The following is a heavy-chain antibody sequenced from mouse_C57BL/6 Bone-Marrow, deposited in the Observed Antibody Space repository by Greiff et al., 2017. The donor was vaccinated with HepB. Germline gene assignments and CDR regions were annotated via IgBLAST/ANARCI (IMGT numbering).Heavy chain of an antibody. D-gene: IGHD1-1*01. Sequence: VQLQQPGAELVKPGASVKLSCKASGYTFTSYWMQWVKQRPGQGLEWIGEIDPSDSYTNYNQKLKGKATLTVDTSSSTAYMQLSSLTSEDSAVYYCARSYGSSPYDAMDYWGQGTSVTVSS. CDR3: ARSYGSSPYDAMDY. CDR1: GYTFTSYW. V-gene: IGHV1-50*01. J-gene: IGHJ4*01. CDR2: IDPSDSYT.